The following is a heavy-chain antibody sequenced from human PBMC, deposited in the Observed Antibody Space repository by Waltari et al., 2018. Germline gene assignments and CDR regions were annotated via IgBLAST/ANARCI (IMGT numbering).Heavy chain of an antibody. CDR1: GLYA. D-gene: IGHD4-17*01. CDR2: ISYDGEKK. CDR3: ARPKFYHGDYPAGIDV. J-gene: IGHJ6*02. V-gene: IGHV3-30*07. Sequence: QVQLVQSGGGVVQPGGSLSLPCSASGLYAIHRIRQTPGKSLEWLALISYDGEKKFYADSVQGRFTVSRDNSNSTLYLQMNSLRAEDTGIYYCARPKFYHGDYPAGIDVWGQGTTVTVSS.